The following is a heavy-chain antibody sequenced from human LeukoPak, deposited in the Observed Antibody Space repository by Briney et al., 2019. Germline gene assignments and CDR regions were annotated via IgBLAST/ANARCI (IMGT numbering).Heavy chain of an antibody. J-gene: IGHJ4*02. CDR3: ASGSPAADY. CDR2: GHHSGST. CDR1: GYSISSGYY. D-gene: IGHD6-25*01. Sequence: SETLSLTCTVSGYSISSGYYWGWIRQPPGEGLEWIGSGHHSGSTYYNLSLKSRVTVSLDTSKNQFSLKLRSVTAADTAVYYCASGSPAADYWGQGTLVTVSS. V-gene: IGHV4-38-2*02.